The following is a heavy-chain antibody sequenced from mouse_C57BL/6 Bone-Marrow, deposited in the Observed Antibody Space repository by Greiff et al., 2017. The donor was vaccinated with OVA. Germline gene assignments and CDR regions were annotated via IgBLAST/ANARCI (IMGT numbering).Heavy chain of an antibody. CDR1: GYTFTSYW. Sequence: VQLQQPGAELVKPGASVKLSCKASGYTFTSYWMHWVKQRPGQGLEWIGMIHPNSGSTNYNEKFKSKATLTVDKSSSTAYMQLSSLTSEDSAVYYCASITTVVARFDYWGQGTTLTVSS. D-gene: IGHD1-1*01. CDR2: IHPNSGST. J-gene: IGHJ2*01. V-gene: IGHV1-64*01. CDR3: ASITTVVARFDY.